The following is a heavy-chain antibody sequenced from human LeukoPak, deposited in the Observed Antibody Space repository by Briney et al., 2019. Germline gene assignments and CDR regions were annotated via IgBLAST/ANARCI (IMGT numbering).Heavy chain of an antibody. D-gene: IGHD3-10*01. CDR3: ATHYAGSPSNYFDY. CDR1: GGSISSNY. J-gene: IGHJ4*02. V-gene: IGHV4-4*07. Sequence: SETLSLTCTVAGGSISSNYWSWVRQPAGKGLEWIGRIYSSGSTNYNPSLKSRVSMSVDTSKNQFSLKLSSVTAADTAIYFCATHYAGSPSNYFDYWGQGTLVTVSS. CDR2: IYSSGST.